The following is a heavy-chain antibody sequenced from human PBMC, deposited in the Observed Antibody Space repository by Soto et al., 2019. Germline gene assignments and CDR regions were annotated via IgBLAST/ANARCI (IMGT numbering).Heavy chain of an antibody. J-gene: IGHJ6*02. CDR2: IYYSGST. CDR1: GGSISSGGYY. CDR3: ARGRFVVVVAATLIRYYYGMDV. Sequence: SETLSLTCTVSGGSISSGGYYWSWIRQHPGKGLEWIGYIYYSGSTYYNPSLKSRVTISVDTSKNQFSLKLSSVTAADTAVYYCARGRFVVVVAATLIRYYYGMDVWGQGTTVTVSS. D-gene: IGHD2-15*01. V-gene: IGHV4-31*03.